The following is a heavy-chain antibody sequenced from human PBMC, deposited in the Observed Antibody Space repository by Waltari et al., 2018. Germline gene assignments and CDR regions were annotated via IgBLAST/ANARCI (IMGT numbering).Heavy chain of an antibody. CDR1: GYTFTDYY. D-gene: IGHD3-22*01. CDR2: VDPEDGET. Sequence: EVQLVQSGAEVKKPGATVKISCKVSGYTFTDYYMHWGQQAPGQGLEWMGLVDPEDGETIYAEKFQGRVTITADTSTDTAYMELSSLRSEDTAVYYCATEAYYYDSSGYHNWFDPWGQGTLVTVSS. CDR3: ATEAYYYDSSGYHNWFDP. V-gene: IGHV1-69-2*01. J-gene: IGHJ5*02.